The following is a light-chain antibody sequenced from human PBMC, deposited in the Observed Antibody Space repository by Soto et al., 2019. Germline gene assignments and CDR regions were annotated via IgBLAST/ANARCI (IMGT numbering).Light chain of an antibody. Sequence: VLTQSPGTLSLSPGESATLSCRASQVVRSTYVAWYQQKRGQAPRLLIYDASSRATDIPDRFTGSGSGTEFTHTISGLEPEDFAVYYCQHYGNSLWTFGQGTRVTFK. CDR2: DAS. V-gene: IGKV3-20*01. J-gene: IGKJ1*01. CDR3: QHYGNSLWT. CDR1: QVVRSTY.